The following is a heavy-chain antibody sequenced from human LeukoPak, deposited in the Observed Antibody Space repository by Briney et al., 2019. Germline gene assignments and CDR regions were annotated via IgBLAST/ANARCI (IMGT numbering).Heavy chain of an antibody. V-gene: IGHV4-31*03. CDR3: VRSGIAAAGI. CDR2: IYYSGST. CDR1: GGSISTGGYY. J-gene: IGHJ4*02. D-gene: IGHD6-13*01. Sequence: PSETLSLTCTVSGGSISTGGYYWTWIRQHPGKGLEWIGYIYYSGSTYYNPSLKSRVTISIDTSKNQFSLKLSSVTAADTAVYYCVRSGIAAAGIWGQGTLVTVS.